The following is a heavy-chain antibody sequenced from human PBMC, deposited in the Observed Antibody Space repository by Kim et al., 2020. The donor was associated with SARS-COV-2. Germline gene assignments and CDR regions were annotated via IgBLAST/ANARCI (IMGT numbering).Heavy chain of an antibody. CDR3: ARETTGYGELPD. CDR2: VYHSGTA. V-gene: IGHV4-59*01. J-gene: IGHJ4*02. CDR1: GDSIGSFY. D-gene: IGHD3-10*01. Sequence: SETLSLTCSVSGDSIGSFYWSWIRQTPGKGLEWIGYVYHSGTANFSPSFNSRVTLSVDMAKNQFSLTLRSVTAADTAFYYCARETTGYGELPDWGQGLRVSVSS.